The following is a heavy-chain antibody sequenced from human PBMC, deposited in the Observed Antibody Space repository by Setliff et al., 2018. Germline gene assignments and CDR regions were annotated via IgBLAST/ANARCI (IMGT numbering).Heavy chain of an antibody. CDR2: INPSSGRT. V-gene: IGHV1-46*01. J-gene: IGHJ3*02. CDR1: GYTFTSHY. D-gene: IGHD3-22*01. Sequence: ASAKVSCKASGYTFTSHYMHWVRQAPGLGLEWMGTINPSSGRTSYAQKFQGRVTMTRDTSTSTVYMDMSSLRSEDTAVYCCARDVFPYHYEGAFDIWGQGTMVTVSS. CDR3: ARDVFPYHYEGAFDI.